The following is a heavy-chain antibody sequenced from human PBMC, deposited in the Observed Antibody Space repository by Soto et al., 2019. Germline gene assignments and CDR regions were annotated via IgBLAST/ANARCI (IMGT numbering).Heavy chain of an antibody. CDR1: GYTFTSYG. Sequence: VASVKVSCKASGYTFTSYGISWVRQAPGQGLEWMGWISAYNGNTNYAQKLQGRVTMTTDTSTSTAYMELRSLRSDDTAVYYCARDFGYSNYAGPWFDPWGQGTLVTVSS. D-gene: IGHD4-4*01. CDR3: ARDFGYSNYAGPWFDP. V-gene: IGHV1-18*04. CDR2: ISAYNGNT. J-gene: IGHJ5*02.